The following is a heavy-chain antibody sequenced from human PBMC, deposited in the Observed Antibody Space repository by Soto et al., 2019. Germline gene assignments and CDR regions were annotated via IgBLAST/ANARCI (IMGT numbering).Heavy chain of an antibody. CDR1: GVTFRSYG. D-gene: IGHD3-3*01. Sequence: GGSLRLSYGASGVTFRSYGGSWVRQAPGKGLEWVASIKQDGSEKYYVDSVKGRFTISRDNAKNSLYLQMNSLRAEDTAVYYCARESRFLEWLSSFDYWGQGTLVPVSS. CDR3: ARESRFLEWLSSFDY. CDR2: IKQDGSEK. J-gene: IGHJ4*02. V-gene: IGHV3-7*01.